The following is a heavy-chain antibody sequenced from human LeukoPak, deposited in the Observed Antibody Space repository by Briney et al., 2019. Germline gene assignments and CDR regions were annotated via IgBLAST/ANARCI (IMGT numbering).Heavy chain of an antibody. Sequence: GGSLRLFCAASGFTFSSYSMNWVRQAPGKGLEWVSSISSSSTYIYYADSVKGRFTISRDDAKNSLYLQMNSLRAEDTAVYYCARDHEQVVQLDAFDIWGQGTMVTVSS. D-gene: IGHD1-1*01. CDR3: ARDHEQVVQLDAFDI. J-gene: IGHJ3*02. V-gene: IGHV3-21*01. CDR1: GFTFSSYS. CDR2: ISSSSTYI.